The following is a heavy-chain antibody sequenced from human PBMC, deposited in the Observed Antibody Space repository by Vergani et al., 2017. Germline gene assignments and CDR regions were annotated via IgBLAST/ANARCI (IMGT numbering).Heavy chain of an antibody. V-gene: IGHV4-39*07. CDR2: IYYSGST. D-gene: IGHD6-25*01. CDR1: GGSISSSSYY. CDR3: ARDAGAAPGF. J-gene: IGHJ3*01. Sequence: QLQLQESGPGLVKPSETLSLTCTVSGGSISSSSYYWGWIRQPPGKGLEWIGSIYYSGSTYYNPSLKSRVTISVDTYKNQFALKLSSVTAEDTAVYYCARDAGAAPGFWGQGTMVTVSS.